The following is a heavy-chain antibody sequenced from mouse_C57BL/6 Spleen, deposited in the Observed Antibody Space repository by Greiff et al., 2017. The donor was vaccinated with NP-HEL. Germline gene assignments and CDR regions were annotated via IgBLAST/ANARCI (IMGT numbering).Heavy chain of an antibody. CDR1: GFNIKDYY. Sequence: EVQLQQSGAELVKPGASVKLSCTASGFNIKDYYMHWVKQRTEQGLEWIGRIDPEDGETKYAPKFQGKATITADTSSNTAYLQLSSLTSEDTAVYYCARSGPNYYGSSYVWYFDVWGTGTTVTVSS. J-gene: IGHJ1*03. V-gene: IGHV14-2*01. D-gene: IGHD1-1*01. CDR3: ARSGPNYYGSSYVWYFDV. CDR2: IDPEDGET.